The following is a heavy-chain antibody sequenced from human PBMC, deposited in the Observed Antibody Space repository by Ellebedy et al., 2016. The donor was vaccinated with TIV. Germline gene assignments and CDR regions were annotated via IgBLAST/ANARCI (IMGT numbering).Heavy chain of an antibody. V-gene: IGHV1-69*13. D-gene: IGHD1-1*01. CDR3: ARAQTEPGYSEALYYYYGMDV. CDR1: GGTFSSYA. J-gene: IGHJ6*02. CDR2: IIPIFGTA. Sequence: SVKVSCXASGGTFSSYAISWVRQAPGQGLEWMGGIIPIFGTANYAQKFQGRVTITADESTSTAYMELSSLRSEDTAVYYCARAQTEPGYSEALYYYYGMDVWGQGTTVTVSS.